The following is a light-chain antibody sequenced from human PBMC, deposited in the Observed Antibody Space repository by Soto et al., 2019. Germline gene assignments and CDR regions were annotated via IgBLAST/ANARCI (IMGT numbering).Light chain of an antibody. CDR3: QQRSDWPST. CDR2: DAS. Sequence: EIVLTQSPATLSLSPGERATLSCRASQSVSRYLAWYQQKPGQAPRLLIYDASNRATGIPARFSGWGSGTDFTLTISSLEPEDFAVYYCQQRSDWPSTFGGGTKVQIK. J-gene: IGKJ4*01. CDR1: QSVSRY. V-gene: IGKV3-11*01.